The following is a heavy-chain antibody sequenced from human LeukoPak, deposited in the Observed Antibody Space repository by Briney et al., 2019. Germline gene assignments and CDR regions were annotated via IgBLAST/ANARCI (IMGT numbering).Heavy chain of an antibody. CDR3: AGESSGWYFDY. D-gene: IGHD6-19*01. V-gene: IGHV3-7*01. Sequence: GGSVRLSCAASGFTLSSYWIGWVRQAPGKGLEWVANIKQEVREKNYVGSVKGRFTMTRDTPNNTLYLQMNSLRAEDTAVYYCAGESSGWYFDYWGERTLVTVSS. CDR1: GFTLSSYW. J-gene: IGHJ4*02. CDR2: IKQEVREK.